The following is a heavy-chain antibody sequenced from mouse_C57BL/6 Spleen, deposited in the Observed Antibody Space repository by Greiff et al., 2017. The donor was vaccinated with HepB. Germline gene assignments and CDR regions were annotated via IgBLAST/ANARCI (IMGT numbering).Heavy chain of an antibody. V-gene: IGHV3-6*01. J-gene: IGHJ4*01. CDR1: GYSITSGYY. CDR3: ASDDYYGSSLYSMDY. CDR2: ISYDGSN. Sequence: EVKLQESGPGLVKPSQSLSLTCSVTGYSITSGYYWNWIRQFPGNKLEWMGYISYDGSNNYNPSLNNRISITRETSKNQFFLKLNSVTTEDTATYYCASDDYYGSSLYSMDYWGQGTSVTVSS. D-gene: IGHD1-1*01.